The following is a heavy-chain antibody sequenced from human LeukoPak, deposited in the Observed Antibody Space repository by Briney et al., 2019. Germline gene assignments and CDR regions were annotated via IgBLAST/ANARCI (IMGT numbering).Heavy chain of an antibody. CDR2: IFYSGST. D-gene: IGHD2-15*01. CDR3: SGMSSSYRNYYHGMDV. V-gene: IGHV4-59*08. CDR1: GGSISSYY. J-gene: IGHJ6*04. Sequence: PLGTLSLTYTDSGGSISSYYWCWIRQGPGKGLERVCYIFYSGSTNYNPPIKSRVTMSVHTSIHRFYLKLSSVASEATAVLYGSGMSSSYRNYYHGMDVWGEGPTVTVSS.